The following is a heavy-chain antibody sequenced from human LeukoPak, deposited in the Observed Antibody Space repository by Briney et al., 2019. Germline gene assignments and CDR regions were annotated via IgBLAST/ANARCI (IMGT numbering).Heavy chain of an antibody. Sequence: GGSLRLSCAASGFTFSSYSMNWVRQAPGKGLEWVSSISSSNTYIYYADSVEGRFTISRDNAKNSLYLQMNSLRAEDTAVYYCARDPEYSSGWYAWFDPWGQGTLVTVSS. CDR1: GFTFSSYS. D-gene: IGHD6-19*01. J-gene: IGHJ5*02. CDR3: ARDPEYSSGWYAWFDP. CDR2: ISSSNTYI. V-gene: IGHV3-21*01.